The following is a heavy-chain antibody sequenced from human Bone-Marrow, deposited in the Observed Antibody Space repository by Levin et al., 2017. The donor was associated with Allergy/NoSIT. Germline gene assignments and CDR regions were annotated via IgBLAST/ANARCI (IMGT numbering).Heavy chain of an antibody. Sequence: PGESLKISCAASGFTFSNYAMHWVRQAPGKGLEWVAVISYDGSNKYYADSVKGRFTISRDNSKNTLYLQMNSLRAEDTAVYYCARSTIFGVVIGWFDPWGQGTLVTVSS. CDR3: ARSTIFGVVIGWFDP. CDR2: ISYDGSNK. CDR1: GFTFSNYA. V-gene: IGHV3-30-3*01. J-gene: IGHJ5*02. D-gene: IGHD3-3*01.